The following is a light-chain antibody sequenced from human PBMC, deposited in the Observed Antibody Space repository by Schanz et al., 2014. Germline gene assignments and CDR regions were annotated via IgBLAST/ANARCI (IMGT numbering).Light chain of an antibody. J-gene: IGLJ1*01. Sequence: QSVLTQPASVSGSPGQSITISCTGTSSDVGGYNYVSWYQQHPGKAPKVMIYDVSNRPSGVSNRFSGSKSGNTASLTISGLQAEDEADYYCGSYTTSINYVFGTGTKLTV. CDR1: SSDVGGYNY. CDR3: GSYTTSINYV. V-gene: IGLV2-14*01. CDR2: DVS.